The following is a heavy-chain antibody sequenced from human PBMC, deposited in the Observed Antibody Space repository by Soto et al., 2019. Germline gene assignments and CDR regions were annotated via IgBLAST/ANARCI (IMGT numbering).Heavy chain of an antibody. CDR2: ISYDGSNK. D-gene: IGHD2-2*01. CDR3: AKDGDCSSTSYYSLYYYYYMDV. J-gene: IGHJ6*03. Sequence: PGGSLRLSCAASGFTFSSYGMHWVRQAPGKGLEWVAVISYDGSNKYYADSVKGRFTISRDNSKNTLYLQMNSLRAEDTAVYYCAKDGDCSSTSYYSLYYYYYMDVWGKGTTVTVSS. CDR1: GFTFSSYG. V-gene: IGHV3-30*18.